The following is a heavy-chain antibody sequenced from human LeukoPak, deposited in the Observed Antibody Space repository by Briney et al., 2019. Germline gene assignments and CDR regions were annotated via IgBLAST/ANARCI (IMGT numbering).Heavy chain of an antibody. CDR2: ISWNSGSI. CDR3: AKDRVDWFTYYFDY. CDR1: GFTFDDYA. Sequence: PGRSLRLSCAASGFTFDDYAMHWVRQAPGKGLEWVSGISWNSGSIGYADSVKGRFTISRDNAKNSLYLQMNSLRAEDTALYYCAKDRVDWFTYYFDYWGQGTLVTVSS. D-gene: IGHD3-9*01. V-gene: IGHV3-9*01. J-gene: IGHJ4*02.